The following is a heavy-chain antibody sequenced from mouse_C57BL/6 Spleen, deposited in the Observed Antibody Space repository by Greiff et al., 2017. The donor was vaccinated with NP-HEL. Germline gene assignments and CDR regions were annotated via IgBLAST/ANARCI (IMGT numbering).Heavy chain of an antibody. D-gene: IGHD1-1*01. Sequence: VQLQESGPGLVQPSQSLSITCTVSGFSLTSYGVHWVRQSPGKGLEWLGVIWRGGSTDYNAAFMSRLSITKDNSKSQVFFKMNSLQADDTAIYYCAKNGDYYGSSPYWYFDVWGTGTTVTVSS. CDR1: GFSLTSYG. CDR2: IWRGGST. J-gene: IGHJ1*03. CDR3: AKNGDYYGSSPYWYFDV. V-gene: IGHV2-5*01.